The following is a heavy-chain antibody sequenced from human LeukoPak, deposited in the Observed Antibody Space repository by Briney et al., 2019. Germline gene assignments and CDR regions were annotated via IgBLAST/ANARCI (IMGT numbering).Heavy chain of an antibody. CDR3: ASARYFDWPQNVRLFDP. D-gene: IGHD3-9*01. CDR2: IKHSGST. V-gene: IGHV4-34*01. Sequence: ASETLXLTCAVYGGSFSGYYWSWLREPPGKGVEWVGEIKHSGSTIYNPSLKSRVTISVYTSTNQFSLKLCSLTAADTAVYYCASARYFDWPQNVRLFDPWGQGPLVTAPS. CDR1: GGSFSGYY. J-gene: IGHJ5*02.